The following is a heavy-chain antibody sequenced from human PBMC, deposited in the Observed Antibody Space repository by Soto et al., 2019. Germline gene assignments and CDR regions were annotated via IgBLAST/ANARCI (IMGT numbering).Heavy chain of an antibody. CDR1: GFSFSRHD. V-gene: IGHV3-13*01. CDR2: VGTVGDT. D-gene: IGHD2-15*01. CDR3: IRRFCSGGTCPGIGFDY. Sequence: PGGSLRLSCVASGFSFSRHDMHWVRQATGKGLEWVSGVGTVGDTYYSGSVKGRFTVSRENAKDSVYLQMSRLGAGDTAVYYCIRRFCSGGTCPGIGFDYWGQGTLVTVSS. J-gene: IGHJ4*02.